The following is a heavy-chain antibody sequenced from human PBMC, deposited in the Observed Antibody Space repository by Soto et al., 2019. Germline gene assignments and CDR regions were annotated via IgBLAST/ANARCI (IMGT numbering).Heavy chain of an antibody. D-gene: IGHD2-15*01. CDR2: TSANNGKT. CDR3: ARRLAATPPWFDP. CDR1: GYSFTTYG. Sequence: EASVKVSCKTSGYSFTTYGIGWVRQAPGQGLEWMGWTSANNGKTKYAQKFQGRVTITTDTSASTAYMELSSLRSEDTAVYYCARRLAATPPWFDPWGQGTLVTVSS. J-gene: IGHJ5*02. V-gene: IGHV1-18*01.